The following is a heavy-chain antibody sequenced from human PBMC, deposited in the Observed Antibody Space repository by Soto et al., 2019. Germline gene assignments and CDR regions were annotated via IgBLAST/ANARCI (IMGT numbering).Heavy chain of an antibody. J-gene: IGHJ4*02. D-gene: IGHD6-19*01. V-gene: IGHV1-69*13. CDR3: ARGRPLIAVAGARFDY. CDR1: GGTFSSYA. CDR2: IIPIFGTA. Sequence: SVKVSCKASGGTFSSYAISWVRQAPGQGLEWMGGIIPIFGTANYAQKFRGRVTITADESTSTAYMELSSLRSEDTAVYYCARGRPLIAVAGARFDYWGQGTLVTVSS.